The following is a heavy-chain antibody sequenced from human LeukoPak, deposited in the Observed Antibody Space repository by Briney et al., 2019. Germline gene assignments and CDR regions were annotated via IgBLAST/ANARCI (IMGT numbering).Heavy chain of an antibody. CDR3: ARVDYYGSGVDY. Sequence: PGGSLRLSCAASGFTFGSYGMHWVRQAPGKGLEWVAVISYDGSNKYYADSVKGRFTISRDNSKNTLYLQMNSLRAEDTAVYYCARVDYYGSGVDYWGQGTLVTVSS. J-gene: IGHJ4*02. V-gene: IGHV3-30*03. CDR1: GFTFGSYG. CDR2: ISYDGSNK. D-gene: IGHD3-10*01.